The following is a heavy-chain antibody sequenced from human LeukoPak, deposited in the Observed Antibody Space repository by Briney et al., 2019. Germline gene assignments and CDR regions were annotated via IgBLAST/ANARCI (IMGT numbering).Heavy chain of an antibody. Sequence: PSETLSLTCTVSGGSISSYYWSWIRQPAGKGLEWIGRIYTSGSTNYNPSLKSRVTMSVDTSKNQFSLKLSPVTAAATAASYCARSLPRAYCGGDCYFDYWGQGTLVTVSS. CDR1: GGSISSYY. J-gene: IGHJ4*02. CDR3: ARSLPRAYCGGDCYFDY. V-gene: IGHV4-4*07. CDR2: IYTSGST. D-gene: IGHD2-21*02.